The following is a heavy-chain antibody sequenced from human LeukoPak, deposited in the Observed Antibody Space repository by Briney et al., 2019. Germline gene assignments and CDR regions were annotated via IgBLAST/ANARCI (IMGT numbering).Heavy chain of an antibody. V-gene: IGHV4-59*08. CDR2: IYHSGST. D-gene: IGHD3-3*01. J-gene: IGHJ3*02. CDR1: GGSISSYY. Sequence: SETLSLTCTVSGGSISSYYWSWIRQPPGKGLEWIGYIYHSGSTYYNPSLKSRVTISVDRSKNQFPLKLSSVTAADTAVYYCARQENTIFGVVTSHFDIWGQGTMVTVSS. CDR3: ARQENTIFGVVTSHFDI.